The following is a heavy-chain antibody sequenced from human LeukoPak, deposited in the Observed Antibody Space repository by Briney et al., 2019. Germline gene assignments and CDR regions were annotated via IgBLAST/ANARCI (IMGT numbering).Heavy chain of an antibody. J-gene: IGHJ4*02. V-gene: IGHV1-46*01. CDR1: GYTFTSYY. D-gene: IGHD1-26*01. Sequence: ASVKVSCKASGYTFTSYYMHWVRQAPGQGLEWMGIINPSGGSTSYAQKFQGRVTMTRDMSTSTVYMELNSLRAEDTAVYYCAKDWEWELLIFDYWGQGTLVTVSS. CDR2: INPSGGST. CDR3: AKDWEWELLIFDY.